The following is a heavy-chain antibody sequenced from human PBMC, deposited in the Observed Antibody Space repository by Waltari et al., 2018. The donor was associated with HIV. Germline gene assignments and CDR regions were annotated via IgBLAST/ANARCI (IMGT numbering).Heavy chain of an antibody. J-gene: IGHJ5*02. D-gene: IGHD3-10*01. V-gene: IGHV4-38-2*02. CDR1: GYSIRSDYY. CDR2: ISHSGKS. CDR3: AREGVYYYGSGPHRFRFDP. Sequence: QVQLQESGPGLVKPSETLSLTCAVSGYSIRSDYYWGWIRQPPGKGLEWIGSISHSGKSYYNPSLKSGVTISVDTSKNQFSLKLSSVTAADTAVYYCAREGVYYYGSGPHRFRFDPWGQGTLVTVSS.